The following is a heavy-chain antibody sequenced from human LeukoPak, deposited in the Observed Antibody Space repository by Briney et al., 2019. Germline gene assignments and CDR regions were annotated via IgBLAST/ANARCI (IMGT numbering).Heavy chain of an antibody. CDR2: IYYSGST. J-gene: IGHJ4*02. CDR1: GGSISSGGYY. Sequence: SETLSLTCTVSGGSISSGGYYWSWIRQHPGKGLEWIGYIYYSGSTYYNPSLKSRVTISVDTSKNQFSLKLSSVTAADTAVYYCARDGVEAAFDYWGQGTLVTVPS. CDR3: ARDGVEAAFDY. D-gene: IGHD3-3*01. V-gene: IGHV4-31*03.